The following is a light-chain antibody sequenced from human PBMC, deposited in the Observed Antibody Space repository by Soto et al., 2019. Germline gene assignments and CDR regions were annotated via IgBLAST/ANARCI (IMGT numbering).Light chain of an antibody. CDR2: AAS. CDR1: QGLSSY. V-gene: IGKV1-9*01. Sequence: TQMTQSPSTLSASLCDTVTVTCRASQGLSSYLAWYQQKPGKAPKLLIYAASTLQSGVPSRFSGSGSGTQFTLTISSLQPEDFATYYCQQLNDYPITFGQGTRLEIK. J-gene: IGKJ5*01. CDR3: QQLNDYPIT.